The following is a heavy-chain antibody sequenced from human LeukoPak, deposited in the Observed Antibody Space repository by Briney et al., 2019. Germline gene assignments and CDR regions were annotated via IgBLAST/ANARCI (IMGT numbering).Heavy chain of an antibody. CDR2: IYHSGST. D-gene: IGHD3-16*01. J-gene: IGHJ4*02. CDR3: PSKRGTQSNP. V-gene: IGHV4-38-2*01. Sequence: PSETLSPTCAVSGYSISSGYYWGWIRQPPGKGLEWIGSIYHSGSTYYNPSLKSRVTISVDTSKNQFSLKLSSVTAADTAVYYWPSKRGTQSNPGGKGTLVTVS. CDR1: GYSISSGYY.